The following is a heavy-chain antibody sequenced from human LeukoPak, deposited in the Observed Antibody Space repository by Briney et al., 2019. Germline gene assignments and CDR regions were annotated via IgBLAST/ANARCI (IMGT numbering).Heavy chain of an antibody. CDR2: ISAYNGNT. D-gene: IGHD2-2*01. V-gene: IGHV1-18*01. CDR1: GGTFSSYA. J-gene: IGHJ6*02. Sequence: ASVKVSCKASGGTFSSYAISWVRQAPGQGLEWMGWISAYNGNTNYAQKLQGRVTMTTDTSTSTAYMELSSLRSEDTAVYYCASSMPYYYYGMDVWGQGTTVTVSS. CDR3: ASSMPYYYYGMDV.